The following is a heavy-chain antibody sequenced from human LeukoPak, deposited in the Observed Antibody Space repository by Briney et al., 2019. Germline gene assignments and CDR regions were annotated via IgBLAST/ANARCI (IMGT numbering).Heavy chain of an antibody. V-gene: IGHV4-59*11. CDR3: ARIQHKTIFFDY. CDR1: VGSITTHH. J-gene: IGHJ4*02. CDR2: IYYSGNT. Sequence: PSETLSLTCTVSVGSITTHHWSWIRQPPGKGLEWIGYIYYSGNTNYNPSLKSRVTMTIDTSKSQFALKLNSVTAADTAIYYCARIQHKTIFFDYWGQGILVTVSS.